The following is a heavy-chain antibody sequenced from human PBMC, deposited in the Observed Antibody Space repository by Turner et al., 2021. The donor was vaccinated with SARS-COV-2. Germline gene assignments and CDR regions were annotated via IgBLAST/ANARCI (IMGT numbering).Heavy chain of an antibody. Sequence: QLQLQESGPGLVTPSETLSLTCTVSGGSISSVSYYWGWIRQPPGKGLEWIGNVYYSGTTYYNPSLKSRVTISVDTSKNQFSLKLTSVTAADTAVYYCARRLLSPLGGMDVWGQGTTVTVSS. CDR1: GGSISSVSYY. J-gene: IGHJ6*02. CDR3: ARRLLSPLGGMDV. CDR2: VYYSGTT. V-gene: IGHV4-39*01. D-gene: IGHD3-10*01.